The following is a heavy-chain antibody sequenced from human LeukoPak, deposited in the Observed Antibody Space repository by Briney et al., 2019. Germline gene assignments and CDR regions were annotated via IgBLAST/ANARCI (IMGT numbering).Heavy chain of an antibody. D-gene: IGHD6-6*01. J-gene: IGHJ3*02. CDR2: FDPEYGKT. CDR3: ARDQLVPPRSAFDI. Sequence: VASVKVSCKVSGYTLTELSIHWVRQAPGKGLEWMGGFDPEYGKTIYAQKFQGRVTTTEDTSTDTAYMELRSLRSDDTAVYYCARDQLVPPRSAFDIWGQGIMVTVSS. V-gene: IGHV1-24*01. CDR1: GYTLTELS.